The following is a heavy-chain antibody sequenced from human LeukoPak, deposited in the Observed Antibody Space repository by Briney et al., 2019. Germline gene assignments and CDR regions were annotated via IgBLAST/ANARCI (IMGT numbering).Heavy chain of an antibody. CDR2: ISYDGSNK. D-gene: IGHD5-12*01. V-gene: IGHV3-30*04. CDR3: ARAGTSWLRLYYFDY. Sequence: GGSLRLSCAASGFTFSSYAMHWVRQAPGKGLEWVAVISYDGSNKYYADSVKGRFTISRDNSKNTLYLQMNSLRAEDTAVYYCARAGTSWLRLYYFDYWGQGTLVTVSS. J-gene: IGHJ4*02. CDR1: GFTFSSYA.